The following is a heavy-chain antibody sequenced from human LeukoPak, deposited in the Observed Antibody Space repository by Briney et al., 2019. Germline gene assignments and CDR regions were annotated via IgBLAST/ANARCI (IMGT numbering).Heavy chain of an antibody. Sequence: GGSLRLSCAASGFTFSDHYMNWVRQAPGKGLEWVGRIRDKPNSYTSEYAASVKGRFTISRDDSKNSMYLQMNSLKTEDTAVYYCARERLRSGSYLDAFDIWGQGTMVTVSS. CDR1: GFTFSDHY. CDR2: IRDKPNSYTS. J-gene: IGHJ3*02. D-gene: IGHD1-26*01. CDR3: ARERLRSGSYLDAFDI. V-gene: IGHV3-72*01.